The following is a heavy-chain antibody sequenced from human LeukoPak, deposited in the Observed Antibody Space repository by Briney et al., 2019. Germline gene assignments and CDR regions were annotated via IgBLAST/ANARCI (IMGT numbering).Heavy chain of an antibody. CDR3: ARWYASSGYPSVYYGMDV. D-gene: IGHD3-22*01. J-gene: IGHJ6*02. CDR1: GFTLDDHG. V-gene: IGHV3-20*01. CDR2: INWSGGST. Sequence: GESLSHSCAASGFTLDDHGMIYVRPAPGKGRVWVAGINWSGGSTSYADSVKGPFTISRDNAQNSLYLQIDSLRAEDTALYHCARWYASSGYPSVYYGMDVWGQGTTVTVSS.